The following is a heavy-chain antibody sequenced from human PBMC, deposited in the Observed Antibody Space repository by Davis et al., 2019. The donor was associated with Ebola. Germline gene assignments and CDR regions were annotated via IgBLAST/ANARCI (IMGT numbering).Heavy chain of an antibody. Sequence: SETLSLTCAVYGGSFSGYYWSRIRQPPGKGLEWIGEIYHSGRTNYNPSLKSRVTISVDTSKNQFSLKLSSVTAADTAVYYCARGRRVYYGSGSYRHYYYYGMYVWGQGTTVTVSS. J-gene: IGHJ6*02. CDR2: IYHSGRT. CDR3: ARGRRVYYGSGSYRHYYYYGMYV. D-gene: IGHD3-10*01. CDR1: GGSFSGYY. V-gene: IGHV4-34*01.